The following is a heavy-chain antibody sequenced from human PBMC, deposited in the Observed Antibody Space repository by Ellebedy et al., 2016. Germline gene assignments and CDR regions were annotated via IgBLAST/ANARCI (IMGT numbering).Heavy chain of an antibody. V-gene: IGHV3-23*01. CDR1: GFTFSSYA. Sequence: GGSLRLSXAASGFTFSSYAMSWVRQAPGKGLEWVSAISGSGGSTYYADSVKGRFTISRDNSKNTLYLQMNSLRAEDTAVYYCAKEAGYSSSWYPYYFDYWGQGTLVTVSS. CDR2: ISGSGGST. D-gene: IGHD6-13*01. CDR3: AKEAGYSSSWYPYYFDY. J-gene: IGHJ4*02.